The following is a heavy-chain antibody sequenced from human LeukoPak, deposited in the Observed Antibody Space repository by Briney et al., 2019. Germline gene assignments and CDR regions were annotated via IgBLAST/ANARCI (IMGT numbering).Heavy chain of an antibody. D-gene: IGHD6-19*01. Sequence: GGSLRLSCAASGFTFSSYWMSWVRQAPGKGLEWVANIKQDGSEKYYVDSVKGRFTISRDNAKNSLYLQMNSLRAEDTAVYYCARSQWLASGAFDIWGQGTMVTVSS. V-gene: IGHV3-7*01. J-gene: IGHJ3*02. CDR1: GFTFSSYW. CDR3: ARSQWLASGAFDI. CDR2: IKQDGSEK.